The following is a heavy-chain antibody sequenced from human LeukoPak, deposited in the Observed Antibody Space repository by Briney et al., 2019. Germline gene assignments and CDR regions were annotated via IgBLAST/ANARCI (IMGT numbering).Heavy chain of an antibody. CDR2: ISTRSNI. Sequence: PGGSLRLSCAASGFTFSTYTMNWVRQAPGKGLEWVSSISTRSNIYAADSVRGRFTISRDNARNSLYLQMNSLRAEDTAVYYCARGSYGTAMVENWFDPWGQGTLVTVSS. CDR3: ARGSYGTAMVENWFDP. V-gene: IGHV3-21*01. J-gene: IGHJ5*02. D-gene: IGHD5-18*01. CDR1: GFTFSTYT.